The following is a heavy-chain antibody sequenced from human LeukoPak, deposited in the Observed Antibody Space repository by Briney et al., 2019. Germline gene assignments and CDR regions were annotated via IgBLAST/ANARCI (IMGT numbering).Heavy chain of an antibody. CDR1: GVSISSYY. CDR3: ARGPYTIYGDYVFINWFDP. Sequence: SETLSLTCTVSGVSISSYYWSWIRQPPGKGLEWIGYIYYSGSTNYNPSLKSRVTISVDTSKNQFSLKLSSVTAADTAVYYCARGPYTIYGDYVFINWFDPWGQGTLVTVSS. V-gene: IGHV4-59*01. CDR2: IYYSGST. D-gene: IGHD4-17*01. J-gene: IGHJ5*02.